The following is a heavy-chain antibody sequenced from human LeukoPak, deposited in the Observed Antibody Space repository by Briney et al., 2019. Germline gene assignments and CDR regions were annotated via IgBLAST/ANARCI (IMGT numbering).Heavy chain of an antibody. V-gene: IGHV4-59*12. Sequence: SGTLSLTCTVSGGSISNYYWSWIRQPPGKGLEWIGYIYHSGSTYYNPSLKSRVTISVDRSKNQFSLKLSSVTAADTAVYYCARAYCSSTSCYVNYFDYWGQGTLVTVSS. J-gene: IGHJ4*02. D-gene: IGHD2-2*01. CDR1: GGSISNYY. CDR3: ARAYCSSTSCYVNYFDY. CDR2: IYHSGST.